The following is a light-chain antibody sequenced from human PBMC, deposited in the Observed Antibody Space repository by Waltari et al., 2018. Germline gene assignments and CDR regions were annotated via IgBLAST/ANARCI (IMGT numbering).Light chain of an antibody. CDR1: SSDVGSYNL. CDR2: EDT. V-gene: IGLV2-23*01. Sequence: QSALTQPASVSGSPGQSITLSCTGTSSDVGSYNLVSWYQQHPGKVPKLIIYEDTKRPSGVSDRCSGSKSGNTASLTISGLQAEDEADYHCCAHAGSGIWVFGGGTKLTVL. CDR3: CAHAGSGIWV. J-gene: IGLJ3*02.